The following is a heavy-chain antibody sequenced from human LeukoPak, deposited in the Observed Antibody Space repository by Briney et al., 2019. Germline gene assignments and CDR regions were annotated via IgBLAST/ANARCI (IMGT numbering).Heavy chain of an antibody. J-gene: IGHJ5*02. D-gene: IGHD1-1*01. Sequence: SGGSLRLSCAASGFTFSYYTMSWVRQAPGKGLEWVSSISSTGSSIYYADSVKGRFTISRDNAKNSLYLQMSSLRVEDTAVYYCARDDVAWNDVHWFDPWGQGTLVTASS. V-gene: IGHV3-21*01. CDR3: ARDDVAWNDVHWFDP. CDR1: GFTFSYYT. CDR2: ISSTGSSI.